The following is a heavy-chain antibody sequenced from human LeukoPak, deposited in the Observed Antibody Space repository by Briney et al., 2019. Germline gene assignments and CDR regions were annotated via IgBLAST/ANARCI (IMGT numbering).Heavy chain of an antibody. J-gene: IGHJ3*02. CDR2: IYHSGST. Sequence: PSETLSLTCAVSGGSISSGGYSWSWIRQPPGKGLEWIAYIYHSGSTYYNPSLKSRVTISVDRSKNQFSLKLSSVTAADTAVYYCARGSPTDAFDIWGQGTMVTVSS. CDR3: ARGSPTDAFDI. CDR1: GGSISSGGYS. V-gene: IGHV4-30-2*01.